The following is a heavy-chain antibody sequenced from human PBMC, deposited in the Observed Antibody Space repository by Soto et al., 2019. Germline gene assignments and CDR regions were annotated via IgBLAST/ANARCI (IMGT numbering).Heavy chain of an antibody. Sequence: QVQLVESGGGVVQPGRSLRLSCAASGFTFSSYAMHWVRQAPGKGLEWVAVISYDGSNKYYADTVKGRFTISTDNSQNTPYLKVTGLRPGAAAVYYCADGPLLAYWGQATPVTVSS. J-gene: IGHJ4*02. D-gene: IGHD4-17*01. CDR1: GFTFSSYA. CDR2: ISYDGSNK. CDR3: ADGPLLAY. V-gene: IGHV3-30-3*01.